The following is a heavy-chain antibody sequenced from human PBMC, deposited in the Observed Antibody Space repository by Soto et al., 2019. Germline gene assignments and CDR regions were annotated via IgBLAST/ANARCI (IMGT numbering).Heavy chain of an antibody. Sequence: PSETLSLTCTVSGGSISSYYWSWIRQPPGKGLEWIGHIHYSGSTNYNPSLKSRVTISVDTPKNQFSLKLSSVTAADTAVYYCASFGSTRFDYWGQGTLVTVSS. CDR1: GGSISSYY. CDR2: IHYSGST. V-gene: IGHV4-59*01. CDR3: ASFGSTRFDY. D-gene: IGHD3-10*01. J-gene: IGHJ4*02.